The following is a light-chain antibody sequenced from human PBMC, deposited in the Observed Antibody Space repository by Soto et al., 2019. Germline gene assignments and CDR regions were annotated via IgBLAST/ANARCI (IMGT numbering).Light chain of an antibody. CDR3: QQLNIFPPLFT. CDR1: QVIRSY. V-gene: IGKV1-9*01. J-gene: IGKJ3*01. Sequence: DIQLTQSPFFLSASVGDRVTITCRASQVIRSYLAWYQQRPGKAPELLIYGASTLRNGVASRFSGSGSGTEFTLTISSLQPEDFATYFCQQLNIFPPLFTFGPGTKVDIK. CDR2: GAS.